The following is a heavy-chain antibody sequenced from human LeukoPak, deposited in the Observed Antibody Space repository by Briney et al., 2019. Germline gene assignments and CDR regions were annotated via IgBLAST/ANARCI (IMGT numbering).Heavy chain of an antibody. D-gene: IGHD4-17*01. Sequence: PPGGSLRLSCAASGFTFSSFPMTWVRQAPGKVLQCVSTVSGSGGTTFYADSVKGRFTISRDNSKNTLYLQTNSLRVEDTALYYCAKARTTTTAGWFDPWGQGTLVTVSS. J-gene: IGHJ5*02. CDR3: AKARTTTTAGWFDP. CDR1: GFTFSSFP. CDR2: VSGSGGTT. V-gene: IGHV3-23*01.